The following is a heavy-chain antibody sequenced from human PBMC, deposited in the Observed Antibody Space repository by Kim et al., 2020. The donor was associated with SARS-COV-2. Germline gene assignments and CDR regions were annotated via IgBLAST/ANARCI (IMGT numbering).Heavy chain of an antibody. CDR1: GYSFISYG. Sequence: ASVKVSCKTSGYSFISYGINWLRQAPGQRLEWVGWISGYNGNTNYAQKFQGSLTVTKDTSTSTAYMELKNLRSDDTAVYYCARDAHLTGTTYFDYWGQGT. J-gene: IGHJ4*02. V-gene: IGHV1-18*01. CDR2: ISGYNGNT. D-gene: IGHD1-7*01. CDR3: ARDAHLTGTTYFDY.